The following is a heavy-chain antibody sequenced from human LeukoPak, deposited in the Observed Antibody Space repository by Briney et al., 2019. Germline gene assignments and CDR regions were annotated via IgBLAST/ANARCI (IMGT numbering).Heavy chain of an antibody. Sequence: ASVKVSCKASGYTFTSYAMNWVRQAPGQGLEWMGIINPSGGSTSYAQKFQGRVTMTRDTSTSTVYMELSSLRSEDTAVYYCAREGVPASFDYWGQGTLVTVSS. CDR3: AREGVPASFDY. V-gene: IGHV1-46*01. D-gene: IGHD2-2*01. J-gene: IGHJ4*02. CDR2: INPSGGST. CDR1: GYTFTSYA.